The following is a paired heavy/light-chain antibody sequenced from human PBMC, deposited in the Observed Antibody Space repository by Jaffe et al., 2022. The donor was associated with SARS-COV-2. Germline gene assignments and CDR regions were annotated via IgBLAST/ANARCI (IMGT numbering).Heavy chain of an antibody. CDR2: ISSSGSTI. D-gene: IGHD1-26*01. J-gene: IGHJ4*02. CDR3: ARDRGSTPFDY. Sequence: QVQLVESGGGLVKPGGSLRLSCAASGFTFSDYYMSWIRQAPGKGLEWVSYISSSGSTIYYADSVKGRFTISRDNAKNSLYLQMNSLRAEDTAVYYCARDRGSTPFDYWGQGTLVTVSS. CDR1: GFTFSDYY. V-gene: IGHV3-11*01.
Light chain of an antibody. J-gene: IGKJ3*01. CDR3: QQYDNLQFT. V-gene: IGKV1-33*01. CDR2: DAS. Sequence: DIQMTQSPSSLSASVGDRVTITCQASQDISNYLNWYQQKPGKAPKLLIYDASNLETGVPSRFSGSGSGTDFTFTISSLQPEDIATYYCQQYDNLQFTFGPGTKVDIK. CDR1: QDISNY.